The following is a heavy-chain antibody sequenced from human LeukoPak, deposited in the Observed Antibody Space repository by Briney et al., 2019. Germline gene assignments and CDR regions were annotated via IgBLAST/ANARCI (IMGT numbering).Heavy chain of an antibody. V-gene: IGHV3-53*01. CDR1: GFTVSRYF. J-gene: IGHJ3*02. CDR2: IYPGGDT. D-gene: IGHD1-26*01. CDR3: AREVGSGSYLAHTFDI. Sequence: GGSLRLSCAASGFTVSRYFMTWVRQAPGKGLEWVSLIYPGGDTYYPDSVRGRFTISRDNSKNTLYLQMNSLRAEDTAVHYCAREVGSGSYLAHTFDIWGQGTMVTVSS.